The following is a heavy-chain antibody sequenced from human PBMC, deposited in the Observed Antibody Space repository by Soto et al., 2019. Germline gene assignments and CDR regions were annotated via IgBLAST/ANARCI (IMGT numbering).Heavy chain of an antibody. J-gene: IGHJ6*02. V-gene: IGHV1-69*13. CDR3: ASLRFLEWYPQRYYYYGMDV. CDR1: GGTFSSYA. CDR2: IIPIFGTA. D-gene: IGHD3-3*01. Sequence: SVKVSCKASGGTFSSYAISWVRQAPGQGLEWMGGIIPIFGTANYAQKFQGRVTITADESTSTAYMELSSLRSEDTAVYYCASLRFLEWYPQRYYYYGMDVWGQGTTVTVSS.